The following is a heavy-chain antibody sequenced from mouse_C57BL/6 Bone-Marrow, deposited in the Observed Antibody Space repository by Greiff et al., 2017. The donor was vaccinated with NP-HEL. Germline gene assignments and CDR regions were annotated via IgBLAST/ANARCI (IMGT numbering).Heavy chain of an antibody. V-gene: IGHV14-4*01. CDR1: GFNIKDDY. D-gene: IGHD4-1*01. Sequence: VQLQQSGAELVRPGASVKLSCTASGFNIKDDYMHWVKQRPEQGLEWIGCIDPENGDTEYASKFQGKATITADTSSNTAYLQLSSLTSEDTAVYYCTTGLGKGDFDYWGQGTTLTVSS. CDR3: TTGLGKGDFDY. CDR2: IDPENGDT. J-gene: IGHJ2*01.